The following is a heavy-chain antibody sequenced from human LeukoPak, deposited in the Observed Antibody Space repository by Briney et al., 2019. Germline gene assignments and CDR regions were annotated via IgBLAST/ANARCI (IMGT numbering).Heavy chain of an antibody. CDR1: GFTFSSYS. V-gene: IGHV3-48*01. J-gene: IGHJ5*02. CDR2: ISSSSSTI. D-gene: IGHD3-3*01. CDR3: ARDLETNYDFWSHPNWFDP. Sequence: PGGSLRLSCAASGFTFSSYSMNWVRQAPGKGLEWVSYISSSSSTIYYADSVKGRFTISRDNAKNSLYLQMNGLRAEDTAVYYCARDLETNYDFWSHPNWFDPWGQGTLVTVSS.